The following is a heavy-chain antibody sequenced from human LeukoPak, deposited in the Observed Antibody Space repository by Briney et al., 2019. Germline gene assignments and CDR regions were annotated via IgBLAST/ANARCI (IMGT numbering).Heavy chain of an antibody. D-gene: IGHD2-15*01. V-gene: IGHV4-38-2*02. CDR1: GYSISSGYY. CDR2: INHSGST. CDR3: AREGLFRAFDI. J-gene: IGHJ3*02. Sequence: SETLSLTCTVSGYSISSGYYWGWIRQPPGKGLEWIGEINHSGSTNYNPSLKSRVTISVDTSKNQFSLKLSSVTAADTAVYYCAREGLFRAFDIWGQGTMVTVSS.